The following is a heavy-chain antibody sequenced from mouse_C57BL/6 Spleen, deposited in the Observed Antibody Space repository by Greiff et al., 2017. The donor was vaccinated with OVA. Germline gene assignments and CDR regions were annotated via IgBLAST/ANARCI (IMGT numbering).Heavy chain of an antibody. D-gene: IGHD1-1*01. Sequence: QVQLQQSGAELVMPGASVKLSCKASGYTFTSYWMHWVKQRPGQGLEWIGEIDPSDSYTNYNQKFKGKSTLTVDKSSSTAYMQLSSLTSEDSAVYYCARFYGSSYGGFAYWGQGTLVTVSA. J-gene: IGHJ3*01. CDR3: ARFYGSSYGGFAY. CDR2: IDPSDSYT. V-gene: IGHV1-69*01. CDR1: GYTFTSYW.